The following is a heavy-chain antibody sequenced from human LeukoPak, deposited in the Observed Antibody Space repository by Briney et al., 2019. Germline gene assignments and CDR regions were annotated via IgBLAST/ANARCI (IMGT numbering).Heavy chain of an antibody. CDR1: GGSISSSY. CDR2: LYYTGST. D-gene: IGHD3-16*01. Sequence: SETLSLTCTVSGGSISSSYWSWMRQPPGKGLEWIGYLYYTGSTNYNPSLKSRVTISVGRSKNQFSLKLSSVTAADTAIYYCARGPGRVGGDNWGQGTLVTVSS. CDR3: ARGPGRVGGDN. V-gene: IGHV4-59*01. J-gene: IGHJ4*02.